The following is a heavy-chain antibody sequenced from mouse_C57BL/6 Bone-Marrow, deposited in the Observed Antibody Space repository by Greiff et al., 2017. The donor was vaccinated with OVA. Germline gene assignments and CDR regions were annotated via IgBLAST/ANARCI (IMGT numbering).Heavy chain of an antibody. CDR3: AGYYGFAY. CDR2: IDPSDSYT. J-gene: IGHJ3*01. CDR1: GYTFTSYW. Sequence: QVQLQQPGAELVKPGASVKLSCKASGYTFTSYWMQWVKQRPGQGLEWIGEIDPSDSYTNYNQKFKGKATLTVDTSSSTAYMQLSSLTSEDSAVYYCAGYYGFAYWGQGTLVTVSA. V-gene: IGHV1-50*01. D-gene: IGHD2-3*01.